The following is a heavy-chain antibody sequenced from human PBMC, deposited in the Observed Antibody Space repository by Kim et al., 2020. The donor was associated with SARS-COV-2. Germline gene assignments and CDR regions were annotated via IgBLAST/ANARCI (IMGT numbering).Heavy chain of an antibody. CDR3: ARGKVVATVDY. D-gene: IGHD5-12*01. V-gene: IGHV4-34*01. J-gene: IGHJ4*02. CDR2: T. Sequence: TNYNPYLKSRVTISVDTSKNQFSLKLSSVTAADTAVYYCARGKVVATVDYWGQGTLVTVSS.